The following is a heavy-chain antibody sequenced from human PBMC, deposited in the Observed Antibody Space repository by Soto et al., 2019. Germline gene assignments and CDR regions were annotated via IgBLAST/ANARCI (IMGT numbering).Heavy chain of an antibody. J-gene: IGHJ4*02. Sequence: EVQLEESGGGLIQPGGSLRLSCAAAGLTVSSNYMTWVRQAPGEGLEWVSVIYSGGNTNYADSVKGRFTISRDNSKNTLYLQMNTLRAEDAAVYYCARGFNWLYYWGQGTLVTVSS. D-gene: IGHD3-9*01. CDR3: ARGFNWLYY. CDR2: IYSGGNT. V-gene: IGHV3-53*01. CDR1: GLTVSSNY.